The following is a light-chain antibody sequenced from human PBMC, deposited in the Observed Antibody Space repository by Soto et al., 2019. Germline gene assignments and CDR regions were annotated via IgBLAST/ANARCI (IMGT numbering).Light chain of an antibody. CDR1: QSVSSN. CDR3: QQYNNWPRT. CDR2: GAS. Sequence: ETLMTQSPATLFVSPGERATLSCRAGQSVSSNLAWYQQKPGQAPRLLIYGASTRATGIPARFSGSGSGTEFTLTISSLQSADFAVYYCQQYNNWPRTFGQGTKVEIK. V-gene: IGKV3-15*01. J-gene: IGKJ1*01.